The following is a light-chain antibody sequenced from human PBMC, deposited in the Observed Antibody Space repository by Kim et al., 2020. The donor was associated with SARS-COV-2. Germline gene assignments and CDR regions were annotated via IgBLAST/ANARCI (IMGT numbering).Light chain of an antibody. CDR2: GKN. Sequence: SSELPQDPAVYVDLGQTVRITCQGDSLRSYYATWYKQKPGQAPIVVIYGKNNRPSGIPDRFSCSSSGDTASLTITGTQAGDEADYYCNTRGSNDKVLFGGGTQLSVL. CDR3: NTRGSNDKVL. CDR1: SLRSYY. V-gene: IGLV3-19*01. J-gene: IGLJ2*01.